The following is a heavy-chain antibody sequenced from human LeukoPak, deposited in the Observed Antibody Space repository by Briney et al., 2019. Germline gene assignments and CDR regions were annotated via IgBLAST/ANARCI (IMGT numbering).Heavy chain of an antibody. Sequence: HPGGSLRLSCAASGFTFSSYSMNWVRQAPGKGLEWVSYISSSSSTIYYADSVKGRFTISRDNAKNSLYLQMNSLRAEDTAVYYCARDSNDYGDPRGGWFDPWGQGTLVTVSS. D-gene: IGHD4-17*01. CDR3: ARDSNDYGDPRGGWFDP. CDR2: ISSSSSTI. J-gene: IGHJ5*02. V-gene: IGHV3-48*01. CDR1: GFTFSSYS.